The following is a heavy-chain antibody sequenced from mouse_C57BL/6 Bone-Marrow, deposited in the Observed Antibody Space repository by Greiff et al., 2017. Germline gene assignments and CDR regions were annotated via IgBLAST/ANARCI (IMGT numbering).Heavy chain of an antibody. CDR2: IYPGDGDT. J-gene: IGHJ4*01. D-gene: IGHD1-1*01. CDR1: GYAFSSSW. CDR3: AREGSSPLYAMDY. Sequence: QVQLQQSGPELVKPGASVKISCKASGYAFSSSWMNWVKQRPGKGLEWIGRIYPGDGDTNYNGKFKGKATLTADKSSSTAYMQLSSLTSEDSAVYFCAREGSSPLYAMDYCGQGTSVTVSS. V-gene: IGHV1-82*01.